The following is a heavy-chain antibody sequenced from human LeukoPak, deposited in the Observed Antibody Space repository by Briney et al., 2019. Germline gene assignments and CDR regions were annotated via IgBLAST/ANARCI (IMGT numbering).Heavy chain of an antibody. Sequence: GGSLRLSCAASGFTFSNAWMSWVRQAPGKGLEWVSYIDSSSSTIYYADSVKGRFTISRDNAKNSLYLQMNSLKTEDTAVYYCTTDGFYYDILTGYTDDAFDIWGQGTMVTVSS. CDR1: GFTFSNAW. CDR2: IDSSSSTI. CDR3: TTDGFYYDILTGYTDDAFDI. D-gene: IGHD3-9*01. V-gene: IGHV3-48*01. J-gene: IGHJ3*02.